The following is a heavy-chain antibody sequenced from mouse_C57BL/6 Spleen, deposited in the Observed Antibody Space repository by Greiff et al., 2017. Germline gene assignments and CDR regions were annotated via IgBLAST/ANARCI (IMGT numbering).Heavy chain of an antibody. D-gene: IGHD1-1*01. Sequence: VQLQQSGAELVRPGASVKLSCTASGFNIKDYYMHWVKQRPEQGLEWIGRIDPEDGDTEYAPKFQGKATMTADTSSNTAYLQLSSLTSEDTAVYYCTTGGYYGRDWYFDVWGTGTTVTVSS. CDR3: TTGGYYGRDWYFDV. CDR1: GFNIKDYY. J-gene: IGHJ1*03. CDR2: IDPEDGDT. V-gene: IGHV14-1*01.